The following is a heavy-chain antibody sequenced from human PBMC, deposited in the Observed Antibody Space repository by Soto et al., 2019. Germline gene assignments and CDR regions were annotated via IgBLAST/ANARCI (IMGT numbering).Heavy chain of an antibody. V-gene: IGHV1-18*01. Sequence: GASVKVSCKASGYTFTSYGISWVRQAPGQGLEWMGWISAYNGDTNYAQKLQGRVTMTRDTSTSTAYMELRSLRSDDTAVYYCALGYCSGGSCYGSDYWGQGTLVTVSS. CDR1: GYTFTSYG. CDR3: ALGYCSGGSCYGSDY. CDR2: ISAYNGDT. D-gene: IGHD2-15*01. J-gene: IGHJ4*02.